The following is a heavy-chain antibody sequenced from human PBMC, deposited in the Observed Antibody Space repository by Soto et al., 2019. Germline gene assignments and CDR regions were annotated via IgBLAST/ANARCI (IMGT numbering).Heavy chain of an antibody. CDR3: ARGGHYDGVSYHPVGFDY. V-gene: IGHV3-30*03. J-gene: IGHJ4*02. Sequence: PGGSLRLSCAASGFTFSSYGMHWVHQAPGKGLEWVAVISYDGTNNYYTESVKGRFTISRDNSKNTLFLQMNSLRAEDTAVYYCARGGHYDGVSYHPVGFDYWGQGTQVTVSS. CDR2: ISYDGTNN. D-gene: IGHD3-16*01. CDR1: GFTFSSYG.